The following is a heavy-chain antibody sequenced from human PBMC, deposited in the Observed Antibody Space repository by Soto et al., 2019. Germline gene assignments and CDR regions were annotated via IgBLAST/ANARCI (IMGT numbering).Heavy chain of an antibody. J-gene: IGHJ4*02. D-gene: IGHD4-17*01. V-gene: IGHV3-15*07. Sequence: GGSLRLSCAASGFTFSNAWMNWVRQAPGKGLEWVGRIKSKTDGGTTDYAAPVKGRFTISRDDSKNTLYLQMNSLKTEDTAVYYCTTWANSYGDGIDYWGQGTLVTVSS. CDR1: GFTFSNAW. CDR3: TTWANSYGDGIDY. CDR2: IKSKTDGGTT.